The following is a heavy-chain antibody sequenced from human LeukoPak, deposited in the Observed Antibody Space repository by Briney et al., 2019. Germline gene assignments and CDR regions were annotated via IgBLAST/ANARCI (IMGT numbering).Heavy chain of an antibody. Sequence: PGGSLGLSCAASGFTFSSYWMNWARQAPGKGLEWVASINHNGNVNYYVDSVKGRFTNSRDNDKNSLYLQMSNLRAGDTAVYFCARGGGLDVWGQGATVTVSS. D-gene: IGHD3-16*01. CDR1: GFTFSSYW. CDR3: ARGGGLDV. CDR2: INHNGNVN. V-gene: IGHV3-7*03. J-gene: IGHJ6*02.